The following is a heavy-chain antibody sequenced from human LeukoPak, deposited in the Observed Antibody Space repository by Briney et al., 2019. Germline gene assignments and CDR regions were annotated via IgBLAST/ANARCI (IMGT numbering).Heavy chain of an antibody. V-gene: IGHV4-59*11. Sequence: SETLSLTCTVSGGSISSHYWSWIRQPPGKGLEWIGYIYYSGSTNYNPSLKSRVTISVDTSKNQFSLKLSSVTAADTAVYYCASSRGSSGWYVFDYWGQGTLVTVSS. J-gene: IGHJ4*02. CDR3: ASSRGSSGWYVFDY. CDR1: GGSISSHY. CDR2: IYYSGST. D-gene: IGHD6-19*01.